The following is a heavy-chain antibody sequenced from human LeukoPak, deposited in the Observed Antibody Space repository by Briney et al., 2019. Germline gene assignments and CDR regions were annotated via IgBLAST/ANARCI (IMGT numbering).Heavy chain of an antibody. CDR2: INQDGSEK. Sequence: GGSLRLSCAVSGLRFGSFWMSWVRQAPGKGLEWVANINQDGSEKFVDSVRGRFTISRDNSKNSLHLQMSTLRAEDTAVYYCARERDGRFFDYWGQGTLVTVSS. CDR3: ARERDGRFFDY. J-gene: IGHJ4*02. D-gene: IGHD5-24*01. CDR1: GLRFGSFW. V-gene: IGHV3-7*01.